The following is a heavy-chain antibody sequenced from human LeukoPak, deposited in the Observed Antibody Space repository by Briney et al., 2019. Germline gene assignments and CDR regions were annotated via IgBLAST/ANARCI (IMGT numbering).Heavy chain of an antibody. Sequence: PGGSLRLSCAASGFTFSNYWMSWVRQAPGKGLEWVANIKHDGSEKYSVDSVKGRFTISRDNAKTSLYLQMNSLRAEDTAVYYCAREDYGDYVADLYFHYWGQGTLVTVSS. V-gene: IGHV3-7*01. CDR2: IKHDGSEK. CDR3: AREDYGDYVADLYFHY. J-gene: IGHJ4*02. CDR1: GFTFSNYW. D-gene: IGHD4-17*01.